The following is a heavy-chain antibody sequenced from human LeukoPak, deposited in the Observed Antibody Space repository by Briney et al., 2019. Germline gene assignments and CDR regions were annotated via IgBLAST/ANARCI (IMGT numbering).Heavy chain of an antibody. Sequence: GGSLRLSCAASGFTFSSYAMSWVRQAPGKGLEWVSAISGSGGSTYYADSVKGRFTISRDNSKNTLYLQMNSLRAEDTAVYYCATRTKVIVVVVAAFDYWGQGTLVTVSS. V-gene: IGHV3-23*01. J-gene: IGHJ4*02. CDR1: GFTFSSYA. CDR2: ISGSGGST. D-gene: IGHD2-15*01. CDR3: ATRTKVIVVVVAAFDY.